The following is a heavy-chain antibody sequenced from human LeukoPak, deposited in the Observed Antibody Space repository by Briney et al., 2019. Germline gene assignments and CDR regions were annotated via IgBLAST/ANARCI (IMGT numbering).Heavy chain of an antibody. V-gene: IGHV1-2*02. CDR1: GYTFTGYY. CDR3: ARALFAQSAPDY. CDR2: INPNSGGT. D-gene: IGHD3-10*02. Sequence: ASVKVSCKASGYTFTGYYMHWVRQSPGQGLEWMGWINPNSGGTNYAQKFQGRVTMTRDTSISTAYMELSRLRSDDTAVYYCARALFAQSAPDYWGQGTLVTVSS. J-gene: IGHJ4*02.